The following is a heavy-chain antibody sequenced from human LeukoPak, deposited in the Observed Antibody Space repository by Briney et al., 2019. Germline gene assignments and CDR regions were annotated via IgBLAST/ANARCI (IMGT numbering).Heavy chain of an antibody. CDR1: GGSISSSSYY. V-gene: IGHV4-39*01. J-gene: IGHJ4*02. D-gene: IGHD3-16*02. Sequence: SETLSLTCTVSGGSISSSSYYWGWIRQPPGKGLEWIGSIYYSGSTYYNPSLKSRVTISVDTSKNQFSLKLSSVTAADTAVYYCASQGYDYVWGSYRYTPLDYWGQGTLVTVSS. CDR3: ASQGYDYVWGSYRYTPLDY. CDR2: IYYSGST.